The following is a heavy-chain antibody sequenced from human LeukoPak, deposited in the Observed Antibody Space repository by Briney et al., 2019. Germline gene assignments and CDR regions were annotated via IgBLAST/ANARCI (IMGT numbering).Heavy chain of an antibody. CDR1: GGSITNNHYY. Sequence: SETLSLTCAVSGGSITNNHYYWGWIRQPPGKGLEWIGSIHYSGNTHYNASLRSRVTISADTSKNQFTLELTSVTAADTAVYYRARHLGIEKGYIRYWGQGTLVTVSS. CDR2: IHYSGNT. D-gene: IGHD5-24*01. CDR3: ARHLGIEKGYIRY. J-gene: IGHJ4*02. V-gene: IGHV4-39*01.